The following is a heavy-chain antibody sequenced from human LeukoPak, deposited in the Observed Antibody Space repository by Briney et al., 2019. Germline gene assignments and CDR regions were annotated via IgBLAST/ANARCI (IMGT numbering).Heavy chain of an antibody. D-gene: IGHD3-16*01. Sequence: SETLSLTCTVSGGSIRSSSYYWGWIRQPPGKGLEWIGSIYYSGSTYYNASLKSRGTISVDTSKNQFSLKLNSVTAADTAVYYCARLGQPNAFDIWGQGTMVTVSS. CDR2: IYYSGST. CDR1: GGSIRSSSYY. J-gene: IGHJ3*02. CDR3: ARLGQPNAFDI. V-gene: IGHV4-39*01.